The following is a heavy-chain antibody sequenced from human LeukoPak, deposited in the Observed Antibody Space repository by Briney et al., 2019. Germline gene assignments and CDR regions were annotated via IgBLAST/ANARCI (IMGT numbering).Heavy chain of an antibody. CDR1: GYRFTNYW. D-gene: IGHD4-17*01. Sequence: GASLQISCKGSGYRFTNYWIGWVRQLPGKGLEWMGIIYPGDSDTRYSPSFQDQVTMSADKSIRTAYLQWSSLKASDTAMYYCARRVDYGDYISFDYWGQGTLVTVSS. CDR3: ARRVDYGDYISFDY. J-gene: IGHJ4*02. CDR2: IYPGDSDT. V-gene: IGHV5-51*01.